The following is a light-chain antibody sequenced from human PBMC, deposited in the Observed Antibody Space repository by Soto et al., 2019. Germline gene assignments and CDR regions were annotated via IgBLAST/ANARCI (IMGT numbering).Light chain of an antibody. V-gene: IGLV2-14*01. Sequence: QSVLTQPASVSGSPEQSITIPCTGTSSDIGYYNYVSWYQQHPGKAPKLMISEVTNRPSGVSNRFSGSKSGNTASLTISGLQAEDEADYYCSSYTTTSSYVFGGGTKVTVL. CDR1: SSDIGYYNY. J-gene: IGLJ1*01. CDR2: EVT. CDR3: SSYTTTSSYV.